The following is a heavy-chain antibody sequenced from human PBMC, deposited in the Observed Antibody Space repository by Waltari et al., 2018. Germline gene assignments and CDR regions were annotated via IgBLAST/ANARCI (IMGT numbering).Heavy chain of an antibody. CDR1: GFSFRSFV. CDR3: VTDPGCGGES. D-gene: IGHD2-21*01. J-gene: IGHJ4*02. CDR2: VSQDGSDK. V-gene: IGHV3-30*01. Sequence: QVQLVESGGGVVQPEGSLRLSCAASGFSFRSFVMHWVRQAPGKGLEWVAFVSQDGSDKYYAHSVKGRFTISRDNSKSSVSLQMNSLKSEDTAMYYCVTDPGCGGESWGQGTLVTVSS.